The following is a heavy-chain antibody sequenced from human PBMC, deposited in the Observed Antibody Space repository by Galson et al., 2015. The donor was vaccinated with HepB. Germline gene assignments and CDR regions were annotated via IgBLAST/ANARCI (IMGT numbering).Heavy chain of an antibody. V-gene: IGHV5-10-1*01. CDR2: IDPSDSYT. CDR1: GYSFTSYW. CDR3: ARLRRSITMIVVENDY. Sequence: QSGAEVKKPGESLKISCKGSGYSFTSYWIGWVRQMPGKGLEWMGRIDPSDSYTNYSPSFQGHVTISADKSISTAYLQWSSLKASDTAMYYCARLRRSITMIVVENDYWGQGTLVTVSS. J-gene: IGHJ4*02. D-gene: IGHD3-22*01.